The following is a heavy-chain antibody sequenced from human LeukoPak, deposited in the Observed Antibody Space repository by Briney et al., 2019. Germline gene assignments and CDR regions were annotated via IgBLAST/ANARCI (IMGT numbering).Heavy chain of an antibody. CDR3: ARGRAGIAAAGFDY. J-gene: IGHJ4*02. CDR1: GFTFSMSS. CDR2: ISFDGANK. D-gene: IGHD6-13*01. V-gene: IGHV3-30*04. Sequence: GGSLRLSCATSGFTFSMSSMHWVRLAPGKGLEWLAGISFDGANKFSGDSVKGRFSISRDNSKNTLYLQMNSLGLDDTAVYFCARGRAGIAAAGFDYWGQGTLVTISS.